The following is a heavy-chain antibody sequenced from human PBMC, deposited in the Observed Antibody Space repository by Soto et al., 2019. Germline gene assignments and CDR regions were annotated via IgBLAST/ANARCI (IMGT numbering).Heavy chain of an antibody. Sequence: GGSLRLSCAASGFTFSSYGMHWVRQAPGKGLEWVAVISYDGSNKYYADSVKGRFTISRDNSKNTLYLQMNSLRVEDTAVYYCAKVSSSWYVFNYGMDVWGQGTTVTVSS. J-gene: IGHJ6*02. CDR1: GFTFSSYG. CDR3: AKVSSSWYVFNYGMDV. V-gene: IGHV3-30*18. D-gene: IGHD6-13*01. CDR2: ISYDGSNK.